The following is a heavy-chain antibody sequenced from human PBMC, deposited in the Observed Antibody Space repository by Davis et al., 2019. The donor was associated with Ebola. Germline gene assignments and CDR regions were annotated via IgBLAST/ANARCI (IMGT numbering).Heavy chain of an antibody. CDR3: AARHCSGGSCSMRHFDY. Sequence: PSETLSLTCTVSGGSISSYYWSWIRQPPGKGLEWIGEINHSGSTNYNPSLKSRVTISVDTSKNQFSLKLSSVTAADTAVYYCAARHCSGGSCSMRHFDYWGQGTLVTVSS. J-gene: IGHJ4*02. CDR1: GGSISSYY. D-gene: IGHD2-15*01. CDR2: INHSGST. V-gene: IGHV4-34*01.